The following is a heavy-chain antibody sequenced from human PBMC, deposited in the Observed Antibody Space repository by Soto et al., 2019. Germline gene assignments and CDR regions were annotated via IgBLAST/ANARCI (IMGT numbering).Heavy chain of an antibody. Sequence: GASVKVSCKASGGTFSSYAISWVRQAPGQGLEWMGGIIPIFGTANYAQKFQGRVTITADESTNTAYMELSSLRSEDTAVYYCARFPYSYGNDYYYYGMEVWDQGTTVTVSS. D-gene: IGHD5-18*01. J-gene: IGHJ6*02. CDR2: IIPIFGTA. CDR1: GGTFSSYA. V-gene: IGHV1-69*13. CDR3: ARFPYSYGNDYYYYGMEV.